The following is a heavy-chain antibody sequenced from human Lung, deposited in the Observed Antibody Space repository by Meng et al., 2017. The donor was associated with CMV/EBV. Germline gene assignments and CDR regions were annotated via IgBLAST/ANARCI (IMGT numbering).Heavy chain of an antibody. CDR3: ARVSRDDYTYYFDY. CDR1: GYTFTSYY. Sequence: SVXVSXXASGYTFTSYYMHWVRQAPGQGLEWMGIINPSGGSTSYAQKFQGRVTMTRDTSTSTVYMELSSLRSEDTAVYYCARVSRDDYTYYFDYWGQETLVTVSS. J-gene: IGHJ4*02. CDR2: INPSGGST. D-gene: IGHD5-24*01. V-gene: IGHV1-46*01.